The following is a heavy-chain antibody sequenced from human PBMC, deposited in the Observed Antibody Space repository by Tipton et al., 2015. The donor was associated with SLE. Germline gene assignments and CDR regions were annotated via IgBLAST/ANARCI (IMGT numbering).Heavy chain of an antibody. CDR1: GGSFSDFY. CDR2: INYSGST. J-gene: IGHJ4*02. D-gene: IGHD1-26*01. Sequence: TLSLTCAIFGGSFSDFYWSWIRQPPGKGLEWIGEINYSGSTNYNSSLKSRVTISVDSSKNQFSLKLSSVTAADTAVYYCAISTGFVVGATLDYWGQGTLVTVSS. CDR3: AISTGFVVGATLDY. V-gene: IGHV4-34*01.